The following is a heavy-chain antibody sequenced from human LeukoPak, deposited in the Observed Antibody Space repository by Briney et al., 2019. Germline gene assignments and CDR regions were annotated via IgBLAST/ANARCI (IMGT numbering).Heavy chain of an antibody. CDR3: ARLRFLEWLFVDWFDP. CDR2: IYYSGST. CDR1: GGSISSDDYY. Sequence: SQTLSLTCTVSGGSISSDDYYWSWLRQPPGKGLEWIGYIYYSGSTYYNPSLKSRVTISVDTSKNQFSLKLSSVTAADTAVYYCARLRFLEWLFVDWFDPWGQGTLVTVSS. V-gene: IGHV4-30-4*08. J-gene: IGHJ5*02. D-gene: IGHD3-3*01.